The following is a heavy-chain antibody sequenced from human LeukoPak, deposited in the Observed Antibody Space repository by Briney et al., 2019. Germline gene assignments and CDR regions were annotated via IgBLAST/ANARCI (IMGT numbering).Heavy chain of an antibody. CDR3: AKGPLRGTAAAIDY. V-gene: IGHV3-30*18. Sequence: GGSLRLSCAASGFTFNNYGMHWVRQAPGKGLEWVAVISYDGRNIHYPDSVKGRFTISRDISTDTLWLQMDSLRTEDTAVYYCAKGPLRGTAAAIDYWGQGTLVTVSS. CDR1: GFTFNNYG. J-gene: IGHJ4*02. CDR2: ISYDGRNI. D-gene: IGHD2-2*01.